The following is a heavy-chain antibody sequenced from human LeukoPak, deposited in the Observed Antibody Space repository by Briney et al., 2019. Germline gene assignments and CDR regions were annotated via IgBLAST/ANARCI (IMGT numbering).Heavy chain of an antibody. V-gene: IGHV1-18*01. CDR2: ISAYNGNT. Sequence: ASVKVSCKASGYTFTSYGISWVRQAPGQGLEWMGWISAYNGNTNYAQKLRGRVTMTTDTSTSTAYMELRSLRSDDTAVYYCARARITRDYDDYWGQGTLVTVSS. D-gene: IGHD3-10*01. CDR3: ARARITRDYDDY. CDR1: GYTFTSYG. J-gene: IGHJ4*02.